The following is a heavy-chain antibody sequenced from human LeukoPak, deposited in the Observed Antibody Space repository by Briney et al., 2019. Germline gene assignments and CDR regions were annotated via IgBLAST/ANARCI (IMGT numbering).Heavy chain of an antibody. CDR1: GFTFSSYG. CDR2: ISYDGSNK. CDR3: ARGIAVAGTSVWFDP. D-gene: IGHD6-19*01. Sequence: PGGSLRLSCAASGFTFSSYGMHWVRQAPGKGLEWVAVISYDGSNKYYADSVKGRFTISRDNSKNTLYLQMNSLRAEDTAVYYCARGIAVAGTSVWFDPWGQGTLVTVSS. V-gene: IGHV3-30*03. J-gene: IGHJ5*02.